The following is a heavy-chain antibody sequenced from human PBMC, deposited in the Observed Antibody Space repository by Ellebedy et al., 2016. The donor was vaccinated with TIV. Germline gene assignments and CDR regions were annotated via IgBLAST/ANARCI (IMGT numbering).Heavy chain of an antibody. CDR1: GFTVSSNY. Sequence: PGGSLRLSCAASGFTVSSNYMSWVRQAPGKGLEWVSVIYSGGSTYYADSVKGRFTISRDNSKNTLYLQMNSLRAEDTAVYYCARDFCSSTSCYSDYWGQGTLVTVSS. CDR2: IYSGGST. J-gene: IGHJ4*02. V-gene: IGHV3-66*01. CDR3: ARDFCSSTSCYSDY. D-gene: IGHD2-2*01.